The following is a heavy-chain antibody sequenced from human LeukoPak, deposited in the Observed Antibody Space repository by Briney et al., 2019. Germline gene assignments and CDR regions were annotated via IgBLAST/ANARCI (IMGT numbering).Heavy chain of an antibody. CDR3: AKDTHPEPYYFDY. V-gene: IGHV3-9*01. J-gene: IGHJ4*02. Sequence: GRSLRLSCAASGXXXXDYAMHWVRQTPXXXXXXXXGISWNSGSIGYADSVKGRFTISRDNAKNSLYLQMNSLRAEDTALYYCAKDTHPEPYYFDYWGQGTLVTVSS. CDR2: ISWNSGSI. CDR1: GXXXXDYA.